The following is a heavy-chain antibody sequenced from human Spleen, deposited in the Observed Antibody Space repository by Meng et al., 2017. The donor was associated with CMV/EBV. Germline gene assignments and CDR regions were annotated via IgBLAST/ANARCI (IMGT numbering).Heavy chain of an antibody. CDR1: KYTFTDYY. D-gene: IGHD1-26*01. Sequence: ASVKVSCKASKYTFTDYYIHWVRQAPGQGLEWMGIINPSGGSTSYAQKFQGRVTTTRDTSTSTVYMELSSLRSEDTAVYYCARARAPESRHGSYLYWGQGTLVTVSS. V-gene: IGHV1-46*01. CDR3: ARARAPESRHGSYLY. CDR2: INPSGGST. J-gene: IGHJ4*02.